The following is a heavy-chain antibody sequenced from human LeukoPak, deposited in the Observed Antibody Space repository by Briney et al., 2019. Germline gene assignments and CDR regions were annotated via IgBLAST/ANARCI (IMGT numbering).Heavy chain of an antibody. CDR3: AKAYYYDSSGYYYGSY. D-gene: IGHD3-22*01. Sequence: GGSLRLSCAASGFTFSSYAMSWVRQAPGKGLEWVSAISGSGGSTYYADSVKGRLTISRDNSKNTLYLQMNSLRAEDTAVYYCAKAYYYDSSGYYYGSYWGQGTLVTVSS. CDR1: GFTFSSYA. J-gene: IGHJ4*02. V-gene: IGHV3-23*01. CDR2: ISGSGGST.